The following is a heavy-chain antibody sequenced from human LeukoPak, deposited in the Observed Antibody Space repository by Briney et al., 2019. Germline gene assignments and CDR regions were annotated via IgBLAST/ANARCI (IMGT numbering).Heavy chain of an antibody. J-gene: IGHJ4*02. D-gene: IGHD3-16*01. CDR2: LSGSGGNT. CDR3: ARGATGFDY. Sequence: PGGSLRLSCAASGFTFSSYAMSWVRQAPGKGLEWVSALSGSGGNTYYADSVKVRFTISRDNAKSSLYLQMNNLRDEDTAVYYCARGATGFDYWSQGTLVTVSS. CDR1: GFTFSSYA. V-gene: IGHV3-23*01.